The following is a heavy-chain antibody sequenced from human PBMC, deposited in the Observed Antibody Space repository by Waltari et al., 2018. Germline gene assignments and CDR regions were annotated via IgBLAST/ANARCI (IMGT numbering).Heavy chain of an antibody. CDR1: GFTFSNAR. Sequence: EVQLVESGGGSVKPGGSLRLSCAASGFTFSNARVNWVRQAPGKGLEWVGRIKSKADGGTTDYATPVKGRFTISRDESKNTLFLQMNSLKIEDTAVYYCVRGSGSGLDCWGQGTLVTVSS. J-gene: IGHJ4*02. V-gene: IGHV3-15*01. CDR3: VRGSGSGLDC. D-gene: IGHD3-10*01. CDR2: IKSKADGGTT.